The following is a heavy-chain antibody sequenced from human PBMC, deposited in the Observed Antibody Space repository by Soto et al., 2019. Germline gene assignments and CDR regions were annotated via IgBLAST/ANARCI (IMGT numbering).Heavy chain of an antibody. V-gene: IGHV3-48*02. CDR1: GVTFSSYS. CDR2: LSVSSSTI. J-gene: IGHJ4*02. CDR3: ARGDDYVWGTYRYNPFDY. D-gene: IGHD3-16*02. Sequence: PGGPLRLSCAASGVTFSSYSMNWVRQETGKGLEWISYLSVSSSTIYYADSVKGRFTISRDNAKTSLYLQMNSLRDEDTAVYYCARGDDYVWGTYRYNPFDYWGRGTLVTVSS.